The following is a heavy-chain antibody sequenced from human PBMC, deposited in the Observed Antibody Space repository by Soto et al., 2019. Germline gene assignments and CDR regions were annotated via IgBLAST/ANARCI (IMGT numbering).Heavy chain of an antibody. CDR1: GFTFSSYG. Sequence: PGGSLRLSCAASGFTFSSYGMHWVRQAPGKGLEWVAVIWYDGSNKYYADSVKGRFTISRDNSKNTLYLQMNSLRAEDTAVYYCARPKYSSSSGGMDVWGQGTTVTVSS. CDR2: IWYDGSNK. CDR3: ARPKYSSSSGGMDV. V-gene: IGHV3-33*01. J-gene: IGHJ6*02. D-gene: IGHD6-6*01.